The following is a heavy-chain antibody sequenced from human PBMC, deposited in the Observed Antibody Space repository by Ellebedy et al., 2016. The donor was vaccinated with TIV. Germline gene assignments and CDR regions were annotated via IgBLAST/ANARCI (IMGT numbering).Heavy chain of an antibody. CDR3: ARGVDTNVGYMDV. V-gene: IGHV1-8*01. Sequence: AASVKVSCKTSGYTFGTYDINWVRQAPGQGLEWMGWMNPNSGNTEYAQKFQGSVTMTRDTSITTAYMELRSLTSEDTAVYYCARGVDTNVGYMDVWGKGTTVIVSS. J-gene: IGHJ6*03. D-gene: IGHD5-18*01. CDR2: MNPNSGNT. CDR1: GYTFGTYD.